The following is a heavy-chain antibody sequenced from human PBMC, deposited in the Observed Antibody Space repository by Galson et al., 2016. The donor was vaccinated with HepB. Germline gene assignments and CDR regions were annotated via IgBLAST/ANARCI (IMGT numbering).Heavy chain of an antibody. J-gene: IGHJ4*02. CDR1: GGSISSGSYY. V-gene: IGHV4-61*02. D-gene: IGHD3-3*01. CDR2: IYTSGST. CDR3: ARGRDDFWSGYYDYFDY. Sequence: TLSLTCTVSGGSISSGSYYWSWIRQPAGKGLEWIGRIYTSGSTNYNPSLKSRVTVSVDTSKNQFSLKLSSVTAADTAVYYCARGRDDFWSGYYDYFDYWGQGTLVTVSS.